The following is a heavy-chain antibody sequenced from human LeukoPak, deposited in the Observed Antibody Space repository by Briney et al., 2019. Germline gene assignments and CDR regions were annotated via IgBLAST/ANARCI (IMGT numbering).Heavy chain of an antibody. CDR3: ARQNDFWSGSPFDY. CDR1: GGSISSYY. V-gene: IGHV4-59*08. Sequence: PSETLSLTCTVPGGSISSYYWSWIRQPPGKGLEWIGYIYYSGSTNYNPSLKSRVTISVDTSKNQFSLKLSSVTAADTAVYYCARQNDFWSGSPFDYWGQGTLVTVSS. J-gene: IGHJ4*02. D-gene: IGHD3-3*01. CDR2: IYYSGST.